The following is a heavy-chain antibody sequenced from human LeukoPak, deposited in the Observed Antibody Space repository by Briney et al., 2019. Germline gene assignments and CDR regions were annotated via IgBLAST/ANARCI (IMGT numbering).Heavy chain of an antibody. D-gene: IGHD1-26*01. CDR1: GGSISIYY. CDR3: ARDRELGY. CDR2: IYNGGST. V-gene: IGHV4-59*01. J-gene: IGHJ4*02. Sequence: SETLSLTCTVSGGSISIYYWSWIRQPPGKVLEWIGYIYNGGSTNYNPSLKNRVTISVDTSKNQFSLKLSSVTAADTAIYYCARDRELGYWGQGTLVTVTS.